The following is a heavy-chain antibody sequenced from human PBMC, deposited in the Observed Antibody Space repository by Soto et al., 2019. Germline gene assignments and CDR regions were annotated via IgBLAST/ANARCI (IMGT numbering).Heavy chain of an antibody. J-gene: IGHJ1*01. CDR1: GFSFSNYG. V-gene: IGHV3-33*01. CDR3: ARDPRVETTLMAVFQG. D-gene: IGHD3-3*01. CDR2: IWYDGSNK. Sequence: ESGGGVVQPGRSLRLSCAGSGFSFSNYGMHWVRQAPGKGLEWVALIWYDGSNKYYADSVKGRFTISRDNSKNTLYLQMSRLRNEDTAVYYCARDPRVETTLMAVFQGWGQGTLVTVSS.